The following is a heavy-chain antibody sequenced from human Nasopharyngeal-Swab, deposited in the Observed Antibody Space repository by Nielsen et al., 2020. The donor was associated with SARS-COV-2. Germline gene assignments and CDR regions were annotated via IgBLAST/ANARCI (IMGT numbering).Heavy chain of an antibody. V-gene: IGHV4-59*01. J-gene: IGHJ4*02. Sequence: SETLSLTCTVSGCSISSYYWSWIRQPPGKGLEWIGFIYYSGSTHYNPSLKSRVTISVDTSKNQFSLKLSSVTAADTAVYYCARGFDYWGQGTLVTVSS. CDR2: IYYSGST. CDR1: GCSISSYY. CDR3: ARGFDY.